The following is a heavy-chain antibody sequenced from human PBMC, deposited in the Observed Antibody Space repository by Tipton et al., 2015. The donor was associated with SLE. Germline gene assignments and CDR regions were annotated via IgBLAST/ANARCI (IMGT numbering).Heavy chain of an antibody. D-gene: IGHD5-12*01. CDR1: GGSFSGYY. J-gene: IGHJ3*02. V-gene: IGHV4-34*01. CDR3: ACRHEDIVATSDAFDI. Sequence: TLSLTCAVYGGSFSGYYWSWIRQPPGKGLEWIGEINHSGSTNYNPSLKSRVTISVDTSKNQFSLKLSSVTAADTAVYYCACRHEDIVATSDAFDIWGQGTMVTVSP. CDR2: INHSGST.